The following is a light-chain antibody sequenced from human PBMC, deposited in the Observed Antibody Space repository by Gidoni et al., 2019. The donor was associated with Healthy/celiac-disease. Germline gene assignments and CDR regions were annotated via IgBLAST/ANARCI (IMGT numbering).Light chain of an antibody. V-gene: IGKV3-11*01. CDR2: DAS. CDR3: QQRSNWP. CDR1: QSVSSY. Sequence: EIVLTQSPATLSLSPGERATLSCRASQSVSSYLAWYQQKPGQAPRLLIYDASNRATCIPARFSGSGYGTDSTLTISSLEPEDFAVYYCQQRSNWPFGPGTKVDIK. J-gene: IGKJ3*01.